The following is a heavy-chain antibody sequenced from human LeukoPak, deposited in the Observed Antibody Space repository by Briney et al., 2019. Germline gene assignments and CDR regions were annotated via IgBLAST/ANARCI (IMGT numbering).Heavy chain of an antibody. J-gene: IGHJ4*02. V-gene: IGHV3-48*03. CDR1: GFTVSSNY. CDR3: ARRYCSSSSCTLDY. CDR2: ISSRDSTI. D-gene: IGHD2-2*01. Sequence: QPGGSLRLSCAASGFTVSSNYMNWVRQAPGKGLEWVSYISSRDSTIYYADSVKGRFTTSRDNAKNSLYLQMNSLRAEDTAVYYCARRYCSSSSCTLDYWGQGTLVTVSS.